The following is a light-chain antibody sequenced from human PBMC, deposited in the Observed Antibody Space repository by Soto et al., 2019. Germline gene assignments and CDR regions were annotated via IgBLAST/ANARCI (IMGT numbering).Light chain of an antibody. J-gene: IGLJ3*02. CDR1: SSNIGSNY. CDR3: TAWDGSLSGRV. V-gene: IGLV1-47*01. CDR2: GNN. Sequence: VLTQPPSASGTPGQRVTISCSGSSSNIGSNYVYWYQQLPGTAPKLLIYGNNQRPSGVPDRFSGSKSGTSASLGISGLRSEDEADYYCTAWDGSLSGRVFGGGTKLTVL.